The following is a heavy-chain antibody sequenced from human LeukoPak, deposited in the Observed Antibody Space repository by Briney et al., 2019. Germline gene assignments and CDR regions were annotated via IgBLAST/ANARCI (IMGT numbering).Heavy chain of an antibody. V-gene: IGHV4-4*02. J-gene: IGHJ4*02. Sequence: PSETLSLTCAVSRGSISSSNWWTWVRQPPGKGLEWIGEIFHSGSTNYNPSLESRVTISVDTSKNQFSLKLTSVTAADTAVYYCARYIVVIPAAHFDYWGQGTLLTVSS. CDR1: RGSISSSNW. D-gene: IGHD2-2*01. CDR2: IFHSGST. CDR3: ARYIVVIPAAHFDY.